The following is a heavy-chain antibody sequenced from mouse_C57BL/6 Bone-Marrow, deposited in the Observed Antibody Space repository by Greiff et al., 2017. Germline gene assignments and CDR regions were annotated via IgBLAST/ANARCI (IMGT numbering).Heavy chain of an antibody. CDR1: GYSITSDY. J-gene: IGHJ1*03. Sequence: EVMLVESGPGLAKPSQTLSLTCSVTGYSITSDYWNWIRKFPGNKLEYMGYISYSGSTYYNPSLKSRISITRDTSKNQYYLQLNSVTTEDTATYYCARGDYSNYWYFDVWGTGTTVTVSS. D-gene: IGHD2-5*01. V-gene: IGHV3-8*01. CDR2: ISYSGST. CDR3: ARGDYSNYWYFDV.